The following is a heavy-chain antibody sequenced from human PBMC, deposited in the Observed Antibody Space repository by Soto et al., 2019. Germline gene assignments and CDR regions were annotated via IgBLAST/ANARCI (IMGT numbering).Heavy chain of an antibody. CDR3: AKGDGYNHWYFDL. CDR1: GFTFSSYA. V-gene: IGHV3-23*01. D-gene: IGHD5-12*01. CDR2: ISGSGGST. J-gene: IGHJ2*01. Sequence: EVQLLESGGCLVQPGGSLRLSCAASGFTFSSYAMSWVRQAPGKGLEWVSAISGSGGSTYYADSVKGRFTISRDNSKNTLYLQMNSLRAEDTAVYYCAKGDGYNHWYFDLWGRGTLVTVSS.